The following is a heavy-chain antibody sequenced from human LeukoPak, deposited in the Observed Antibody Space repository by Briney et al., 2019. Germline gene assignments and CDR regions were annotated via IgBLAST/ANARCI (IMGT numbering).Heavy chain of an antibody. Sequence: GSLRLSCAASGFTFSSYAMHWVRQAPGKGLEWVALISYDGSNKYYADSVKGRFTISRDNSKNTLYLQMNSLRVEDTAVYYCARGLGGLWGQGTLSPSPQ. CDR1: GFTFSSYA. CDR3: ARGLGGL. J-gene: IGHJ1*01. V-gene: IGHV3-30-3*01. CDR2: ISYDGSNK. D-gene: IGHD3-16*01.